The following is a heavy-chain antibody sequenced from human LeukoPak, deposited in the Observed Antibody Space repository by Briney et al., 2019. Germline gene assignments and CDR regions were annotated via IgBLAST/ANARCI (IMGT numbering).Heavy chain of an antibody. J-gene: IGHJ6*02. Sequence: GGSLRLSCAASGFTFSSYDMHWVRQATGKGLEWVSAIGTAGDTYYPGSVKGRFTSSRENAKNSLYLQMNSLRAGDTAVYYCARSSLYYYGMDVWGQGTTVTVSS. V-gene: IGHV3-13*01. D-gene: IGHD2-2*01. CDR3: ARSSLYYYGMDV. CDR2: IGTAGDT. CDR1: GFTFSSYD.